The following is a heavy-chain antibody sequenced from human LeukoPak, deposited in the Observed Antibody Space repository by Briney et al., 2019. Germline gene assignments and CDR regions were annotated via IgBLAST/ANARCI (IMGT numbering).Heavy chain of an antibody. V-gene: IGHV3-7*01. Sequence: GGSLRLSCTASGFTFSSHWRSWVRQAPGKGLEWVANINLDGSEKYYVDSLMGRFAVSRDNAKNSLYLQINSLRAEYTAVYFCARDSERSSSFAFDIWVQGTMVTVSS. J-gene: IGHJ3*02. CDR3: ARDSERSSSFAFDI. CDR1: GFTFSSHW. D-gene: IGHD2-2*01. CDR2: INLDGSEK.